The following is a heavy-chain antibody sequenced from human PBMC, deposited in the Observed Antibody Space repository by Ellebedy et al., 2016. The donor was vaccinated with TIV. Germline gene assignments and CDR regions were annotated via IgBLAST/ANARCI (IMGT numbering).Heavy chain of an antibody. CDR1: GGSISRSSYY. J-gene: IGHJ5*02. D-gene: IGHD3-10*01. CDR3: ARWFGELLYVRWFDP. V-gene: IGHV4-39*01. CDR2: IYYSGST. Sequence: SETLSLICTVSGGSISRSSYYWGWIRQPPQKGLEWIGSIYYSGSTYYNPSRKSRVTIAVDTSKNQFSLRLTSVTAADTAVYYCARWFGELLYVRWFDPWGQGTLVTVSS.